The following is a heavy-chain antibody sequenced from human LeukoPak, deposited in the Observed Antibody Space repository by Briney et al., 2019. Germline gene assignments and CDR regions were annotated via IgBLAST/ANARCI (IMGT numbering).Heavy chain of an antibody. CDR3: ARFPRGAIAAAGTKNYYYYCMDV. V-gene: IGHV1-2*02. CDR2: INPNSGGT. D-gene: IGHD6-13*01. Sequence: VASAKVSCKASGYTFTGYYMHWVRQAPGQGLEWMGWINPNSGGTNYAQKFQGRVTMTRDTSISTAYMELSRPRSDDTTVYYCARFPRGAIAAAGTKNYYYYCMDVWGKGTTVTVSS. CDR1: GYTFTGYY. J-gene: IGHJ6*03.